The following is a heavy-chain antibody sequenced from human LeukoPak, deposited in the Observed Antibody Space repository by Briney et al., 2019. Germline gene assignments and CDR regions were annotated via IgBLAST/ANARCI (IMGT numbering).Heavy chain of an antibody. CDR3: ARDCSGGSCYPRQFYFDY. J-gene: IGHJ4*02. D-gene: IGHD2-15*01. Sequence: GRSLRLSCAASGFTFSSYSMKWIRQAPGKGLEWVSSISSSSMYIYYADSVKGRFTISRDNAKESLYLQMNSLRAEDTAVYYCARDCSGGSCYPRQFYFDYWGQGTLVTVSS. CDR2: ISSSSMYI. V-gene: IGHV3-21*01. CDR1: GFTFSSYS.